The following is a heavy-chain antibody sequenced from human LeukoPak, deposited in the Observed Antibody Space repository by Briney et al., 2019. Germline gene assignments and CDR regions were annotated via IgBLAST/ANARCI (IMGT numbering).Heavy chain of an antibody. V-gene: IGHV3-30*02. CDR2: IQSDASRK. CDR3: AKEISRVTIGGGIWFDP. Sequence: VGSLRLSCAASAFTFDDYGMHWVRQAPGKGLEWVTFIQSDASRKDYADSVKGRFAISRDSSKNTVYPQMNSLRADDTAVYYCAKEISRVTIGGGIWFDPWGQGTLVTVSS. D-gene: IGHD2-15*01. J-gene: IGHJ5*02. CDR1: AFTFDDYG.